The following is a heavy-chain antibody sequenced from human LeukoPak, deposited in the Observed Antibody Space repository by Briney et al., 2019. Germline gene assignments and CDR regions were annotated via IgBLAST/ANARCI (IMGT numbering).Heavy chain of an antibody. CDR3: ARDLQTGLAFDA. CDR1: GFTFSSST. Sequence: GGSLRLSCAASGFTFSSSTMNWVRQAPGKALEWVSSISGSGRLIWYAGSVKGPFTISRDNAANSLFLQMNSLRVEDTAVYYCARDLQTGLAFDAWGQGTVVSVSS. J-gene: IGHJ3*01. CDR2: ISGSGRLI. D-gene: IGHD7-27*01. V-gene: IGHV3-21*01.